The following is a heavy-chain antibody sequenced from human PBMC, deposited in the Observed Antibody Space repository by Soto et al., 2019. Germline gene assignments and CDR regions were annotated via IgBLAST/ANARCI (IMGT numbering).Heavy chain of an antibody. CDR2: IYQSGDT. CDR1: GDSISSNNW. D-gene: IGHD4-17*01. CDR3: ARRRAGYGDPIDY. J-gene: IGHJ4*02. Sequence: QVQLQESGPGLVKPSGTLSLTCAVSGDSISSNNWWSWVRQPPGKGLEWIGEIYQSGDTNYNPSLKSRITISLEKSKNQSSLRLTSVTAADTAVYYCARRRAGYGDPIDYWGQGTLVTVSS. V-gene: IGHV4-4*02.